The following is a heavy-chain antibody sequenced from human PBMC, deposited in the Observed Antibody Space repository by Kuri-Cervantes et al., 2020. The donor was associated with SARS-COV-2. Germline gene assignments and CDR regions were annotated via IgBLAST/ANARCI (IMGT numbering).Heavy chain of an antibody. CDR3: ARLPTVGYCSSTSCYIY. D-gene: IGHD2-2*02. CDR1: GYSISSGYY. J-gene: IGHJ4*02. Sequence: SQTLSLPCAVSGYSISSGYYWGWIRQPPGKGLEWIGSIYYSGNTYYNPSLKSRVTISGDTSQNQFSLTLSSVTAADTAVYYCARLPTVGYCSSTSCYIYWGQGTLVTVSS. V-gene: IGHV4-38-2*01. CDR2: IYYSGNT.